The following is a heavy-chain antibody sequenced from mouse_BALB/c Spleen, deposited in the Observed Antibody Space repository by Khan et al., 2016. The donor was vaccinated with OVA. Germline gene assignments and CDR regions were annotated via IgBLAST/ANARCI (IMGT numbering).Heavy chain of an antibody. V-gene: IGHV9-3-1*01. Sequence: QIQLVQSGPELKKPGETVKISCKASGYTFTNYGMHWVKQAPGKGLKWMGWINTNTGEPTYADDFKGRFAFSLESSASTAYLQINNLKNEDTATYFCARERYSGTMDYWGQGTSVTVSS. D-gene: IGHD2-14*01. CDR1: GYTFTNYG. J-gene: IGHJ4*01. CDR2: INTNTGEP. CDR3: ARERYSGTMDY.